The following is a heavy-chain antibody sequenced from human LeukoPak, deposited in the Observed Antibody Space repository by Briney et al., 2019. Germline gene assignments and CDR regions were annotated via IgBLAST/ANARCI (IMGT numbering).Heavy chain of an antibody. CDR1: GFTFSDFW. CDR2: ISGSGGST. V-gene: IGHV3-23*01. J-gene: IGHJ4*02. D-gene: IGHD2-2*01. CDR3: AKAHLVSRYQLLCGLDY. Sequence: PGGSLRLSCAASGFTFSDFWMSWVRQAPGKGLEWVSAISGSGGSTYYADSVKGRFTISRDNSKNTLYLQMNSLRAEDTAVYYCAKAHLVSRYQLLCGLDYWGQGTLVTVSS.